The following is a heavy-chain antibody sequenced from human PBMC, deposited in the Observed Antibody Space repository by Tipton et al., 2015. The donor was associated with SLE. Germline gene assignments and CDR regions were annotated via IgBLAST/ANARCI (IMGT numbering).Heavy chain of an antibody. CDR3: ANYCSGGSCYHDYYYYGMDV. Sequence: SLRLSCSASGFTFSSYGMHWVRQAPGKGLEWVAFIRHDGSNKYYADSVKGRFAISRDNSKNTLYLQMNSLRAEDTAVYYCANYCSGGSCYHDYYYYGMDVWGQGTTVTVSS. CDR2: IRHDGSNK. D-gene: IGHD2-15*01. V-gene: IGHV3-30*02. CDR1: GFTFSSYG. J-gene: IGHJ6*02.